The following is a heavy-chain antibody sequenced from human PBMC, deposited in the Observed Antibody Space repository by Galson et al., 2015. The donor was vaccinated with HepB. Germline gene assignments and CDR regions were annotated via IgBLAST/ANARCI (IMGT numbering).Heavy chain of an antibody. CDR2: IRSDGSNN. Sequence: SLRLSCAASGFTFSNSGMHWVRQAPGKGLERVASIRSDGSNNYYAVSVRGRFTISRDNSKNTLYLQMNSLRAEDTSVYYCARDLWDYWGQGTLVTVSS. CDR1: GFTFSNSG. CDR3: ARDLWDY. V-gene: IGHV3-30*02. J-gene: IGHJ4*02.